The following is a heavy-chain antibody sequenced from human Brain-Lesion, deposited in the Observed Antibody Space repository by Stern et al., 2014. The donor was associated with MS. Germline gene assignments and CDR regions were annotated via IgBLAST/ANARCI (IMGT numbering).Heavy chain of an antibody. Sequence: QVQLQESGPGLVKPSETLSLTCTVSGGSINTNNYYWGWIRQPPGKGLEWIGNIYSSGSTFYSPSLKSRVTMSVHTSKNQFSLKLSSVTAADTAVYYCARTGDDFGDYSLSYWGQGTLVTVSS. CDR3: ARTGDDFGDYSLSY. V-gene: IGHV4-39*01. J-gene: IGHJ4*02. CDR1: GGSINTNNYY. CDR2: IYSSGST. D-gene: IGHD4-17*01.